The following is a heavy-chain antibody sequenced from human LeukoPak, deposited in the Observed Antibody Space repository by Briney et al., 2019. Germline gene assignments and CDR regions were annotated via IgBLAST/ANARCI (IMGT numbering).Heavy chain of an antibody. CDR1: RFTFDDYA. J-gene: IGHJ6*03. CDR3: AKGGGYEAQYYYYYLDV. V-gene: IGHV3-9*01. D-gene: IGHD5-12*01. CDR2: ISWNSDNI. Sequence: PGGSLRLSCAASRFTFDDYAMHWVRQAPGKGLEWVSGISWNSDNIAYADSVKGRFTISRDNSKNTLYLQMKSLRAEDTAVYYCAKGGGYEAQYYYYYLDVWGKGTTVTVSS.